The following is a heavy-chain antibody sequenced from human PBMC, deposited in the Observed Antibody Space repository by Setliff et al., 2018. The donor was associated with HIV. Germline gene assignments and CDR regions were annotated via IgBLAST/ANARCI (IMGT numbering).Heavy chain of an antibody. CDR2: ISAYNGNT. CDR1: GYTFTSYG. D-gene: IGHD2-15*01. J-gene: IGHJ3*02. CDR3: ARDLVVIPQPMGLHDAFDI. V-gene: IGHV1-18*01. Sequence: ASVKVSCKASGYTFTSYGISWVRQAPGQGLEWMGWISAYNGNTNYAQKLQGRVTMTTDTSTSTAYMELRSLRSDDTAVYYCARDLVVIPQPMGLHDAFDIWGQGTMVTVSS.